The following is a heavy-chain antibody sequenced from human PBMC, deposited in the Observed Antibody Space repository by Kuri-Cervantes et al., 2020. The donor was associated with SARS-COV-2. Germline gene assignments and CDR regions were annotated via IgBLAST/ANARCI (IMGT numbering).Heavy chain of an antibody. D-gene: IGHD3/OR15-3a*01. V-gene: IGHV1-8*02. CDR1: GYTFTSYG. CDR2: INPNSGGT. J-gene: IGHJ4*02. Sequence: ASVKVSCKASGYTFTSYGISWVRQAPGQGLEWMGWINPNSGGTNYAQKFQGRVTMTRNTSISTAYMELSSLRSEDTAVYYCARGQGGLERYWGQGTLVTVSS. CDR3: ARGQGGLERY.